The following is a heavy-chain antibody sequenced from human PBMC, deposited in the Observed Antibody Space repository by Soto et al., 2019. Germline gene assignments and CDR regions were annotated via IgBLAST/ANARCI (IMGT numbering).Heavy chain of an antibody. J-gene: IGHJ5*02. V-gene: IGHV1-69*01. D-gene: IGHD5-12*01. CDR1: GGTFSSYA. Sequence: QVQLVQSGAEVKKPGSSVKVSCKASGGTFSSYAISWVRQAPGQGLEWMGGFIPIFGTANYARKFQGRVTITGDESTSTGYMERSSLRSEDTAVYYCARDLGGIVATIGRKWFDPWGQGTLVTVSS. CDR3: ARDLGGIVATIGRKWFDP. CDR2: FIPIFGTA.